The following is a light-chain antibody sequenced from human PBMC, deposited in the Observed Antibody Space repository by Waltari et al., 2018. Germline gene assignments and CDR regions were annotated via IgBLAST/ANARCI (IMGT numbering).Light chain of an antibody. J-gene: IGKJ4*01. CDR1: ADINTW. CDR2: DAA. CDR3: QHYKNFPLT. V-gene: IGKV1-5*01. Sequence: DVQMTQSPSTLSASVGDRVTITSRASADINTWLAWYQQKPGKAPKLLISDAASLKSGVPSRFSGSGFGTDFTLTITSMQPDDFATYYCQHYKNFPLTFGGGTNVEV.